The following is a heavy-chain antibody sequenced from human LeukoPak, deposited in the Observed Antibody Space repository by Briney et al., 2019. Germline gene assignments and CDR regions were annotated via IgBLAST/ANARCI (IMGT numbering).Heavy chain of an antibody. D-gene: IGHD3-10*01. CDR3: ARGKLPSITMVRGVRHTNWFDP. CDR2: IYTSGST. V-gene: IGHV4-4*07. CDR1: GGSISSYY. J-gene: IGHJ5*02. Sequence: SETLSLTCTVSGGSISSYYWSWIRQPAGKGLEWIGRIYTSGSTNYNPSLKSRVTISGDTSKNQFSLKLRSVSAADTAVYYCARGKLPSITMVRGVRHTNWFDPWGQGTLVTVSS.